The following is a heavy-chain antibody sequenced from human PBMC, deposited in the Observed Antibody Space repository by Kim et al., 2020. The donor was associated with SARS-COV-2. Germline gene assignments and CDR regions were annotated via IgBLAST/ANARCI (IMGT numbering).Heavy chain of an antibody. V-gene: IGHV3-74*01. CDR3: ARVSKYYDSSGYYYVY. J-gene: IGHJ4*02. Sequence: SVKGRFTISRDNAKNTMYLQMNSLRAEDTAVYYCARVSKYYDSSGYYYVYWGQGTLVTVSS. D-gene: IGHD3-22*01.